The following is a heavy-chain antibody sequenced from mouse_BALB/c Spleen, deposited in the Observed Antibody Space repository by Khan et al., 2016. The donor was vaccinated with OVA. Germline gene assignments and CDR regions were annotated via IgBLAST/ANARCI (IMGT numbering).Heavy chain of an antibody. CDR3: RISTINA. CDR2: TDPANGNT. Sequence: VQLQQSGAELVKPADSLKLSCTASGYNIKDIYIHWVKQRPEKGLERIRRTDPANGNTKYDPKFQGQATITADTSSNTAYLQLSSLTSEYTAVYYCRISTINAWGQGTTLTVSS. V-gene: IGHV14-3*02. CDR1: GYNIKDIY. J-gene: IGHJ2*01.